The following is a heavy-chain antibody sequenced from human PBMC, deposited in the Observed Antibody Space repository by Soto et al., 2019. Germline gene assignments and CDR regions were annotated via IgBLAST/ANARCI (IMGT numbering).Heavy chain of an antibody. CDR1: GGSIISCGYY. V-gene: IGHV4-31*03. CDR2: IYYSGST. J-gene: IGHJ4*02. CDR3: ASRRYDYIWGSYRFQDDYFDY. D-gene: IGHD3-16*02. Sequence: SETLSLTCTVSGGSIISCGYYWSLIRQHPGKGLEWIGYIYYSGSTYYNPSLKSRVTISVDTSKNQFSLKLSSVTAADTAVYYCASRRYDYIWGSYRFQDDYFDYWGQGTLVTVSS.